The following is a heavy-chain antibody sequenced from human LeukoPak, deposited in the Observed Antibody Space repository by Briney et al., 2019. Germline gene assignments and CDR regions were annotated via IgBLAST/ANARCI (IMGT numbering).Heavy chain of an antibody. D-gene: IGHD6-13*01. CDR3: ARVLEAAAFDY. CDR2: ISSSSSYI. J-gene: IGHJ4*02. Sequence: PGGSLRLSCAASGFTFSSYSMNWVRQAPGKGLEWVSSISSSSSYIYYADSLKGRFTISRDNAKNSLFLQMHSLRAEDTAVYYCARVLEAAAFDYWGQGTLVTVSS. CDR1: GFTFSSYS. V-gene: IGHV3-21*01.